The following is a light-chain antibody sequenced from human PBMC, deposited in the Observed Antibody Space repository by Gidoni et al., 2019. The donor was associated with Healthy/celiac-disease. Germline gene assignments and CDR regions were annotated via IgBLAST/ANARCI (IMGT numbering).Light chain of an antibody. Sequence: YVLTSPPPGSVAPGQTARITCGGSNSGSKSVHWYQQKPGQAHVLVVYDDSDRPSGIPERFSGSNSGNTATLTISRVEAGYEADYFCQVWDSSSDHVVFGGGTKLTVL. CDR3: QVWDSSSDHVV. CDR1: NSGSKS. J-gene: IGLJ2*01. CDR2: DDS. V-gene: IGLV3-21*02.